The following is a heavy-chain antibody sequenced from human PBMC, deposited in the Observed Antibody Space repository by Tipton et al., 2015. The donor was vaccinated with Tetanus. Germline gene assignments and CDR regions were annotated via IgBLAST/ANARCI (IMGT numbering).Heavy chain of an antibody. V-gene: IGHV4-59*11. D-gene: IGHD1-14*01. CDR1: GGPISGHY. CDR3: AREMNHFFDI. J-gene: IGHJ2*01. Sequence: TLSLTCTVSGGPISGHYWSWIRQTPGRGLEWIGYISYAGYTSYSPSLKNRVTMSVDTSKNQFSLKLKSVTAADTAVYYCAREMNHFFDIWGRGTLVTVTS. CDR2: ISYAGYT.